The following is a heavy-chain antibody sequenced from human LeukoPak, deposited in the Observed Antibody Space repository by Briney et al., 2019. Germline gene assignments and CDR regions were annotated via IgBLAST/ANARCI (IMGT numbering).Heavy chain of an antibody. J-gene: IGHJ4*02. V-gene: IGHV3-21*01. CDR2: ISSSSSYI. Sequence: GRSLRLSCAASGFTFSSYSMNWVRQAPGKGLEWVSSISSSSSYIYYADSVKGRFTISRDNAKNSLYLQMNSLRAEDTAVYYCATDLRPARPFDYWGQGALVTVSS. D-gene: IGHD6-6*01. CDR1: GFTFSSYS. CDR3: ATDLRPARPFDY.